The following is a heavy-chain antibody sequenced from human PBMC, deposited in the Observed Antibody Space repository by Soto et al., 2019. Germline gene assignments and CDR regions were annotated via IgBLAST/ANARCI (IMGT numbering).Heavy chain of an antibody. CDR1: GFTFSSYG. D-gene: IGHD1-26*01. Sequence: QVQLVESGGGVVQPGRSLRLSCAASGFTFSSYGMHWVRQAPGKGLEWVAIISYDGSNTYYADSVKGRFTISRDNSXNTLYLQMDSLRAEDTCVYYCAKEGGLSGSYYISSSYYFDYWGQGTLVTVSS. J-gene: IGHJ4*02. CDR2: ISYDGSNT. V-gene: IGHV3-30*18. CDR3: AKEGGLSGSYYISSSYYFDY.